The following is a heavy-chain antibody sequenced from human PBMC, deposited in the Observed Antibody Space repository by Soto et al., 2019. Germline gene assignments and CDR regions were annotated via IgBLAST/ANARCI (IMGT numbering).Heavy chain of an antibody. CDR2: IYYSGST. J-gene: IGHJ4*02. V-gene: IGHV4-31*03. CDR1: GGSISSGGYY. Sequence: QVQLQESGPGLVKPSQTLSLTCTVSGGSISSGGYYWSWIRQHPGKGLEWIGYIYYSGSTYYNPSLKSRVTISVDTSKNQFSLKLSSVTAADTAVYYCARKRACSSTSCYGHYFDYWGQGTLVTVSS. CDR3: ARKRACSSTSCYGHYFDY. D-gene: IGHD2-2*01.